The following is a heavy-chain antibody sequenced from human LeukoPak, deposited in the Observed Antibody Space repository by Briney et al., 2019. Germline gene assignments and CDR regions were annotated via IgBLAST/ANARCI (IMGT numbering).Heavy chain of an antibody. J-gene: IGHJ4*02. CDR2: IRYDGSNK. CDR3: AKDRWLALYYFDY. D-gene: IGHD6-19*01. CDR1: GFTFSSYG. V-gene: IGHV3-30*02. Sequence: PGGSLRLSCAASGFTFSSYGMHWVRRAPGKGLEWVAFIRYDGSNKYYADSVKGRFTISRDNSKNTLYLQMNSLRAEDTAVYYCAKDRWLALYYFDYWGQGTLVTVSS.